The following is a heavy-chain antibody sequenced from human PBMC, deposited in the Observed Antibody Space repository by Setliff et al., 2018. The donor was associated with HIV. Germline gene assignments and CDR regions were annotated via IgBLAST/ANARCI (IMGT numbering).Heavy chain of an antibody. J-gene: IGHJ3*02. CDR2: IIPFFGSA. CDR1: GYAFTGYY. Sequence: GASVKVSCKASGYAFTGYYLHWVRQAPGQGLEWMGGIIPFFGSANYAQKFQGRLTITADASSSTAYMDLSSLTSEDTAVYYCARRHFYDSSGQVWAFDIWGQGTMVTVSS. V-gene: IGHV1-69*13. CDR3: ARRHFYDSSGQVWAFDI. D-gene: IGHD3-22*01.